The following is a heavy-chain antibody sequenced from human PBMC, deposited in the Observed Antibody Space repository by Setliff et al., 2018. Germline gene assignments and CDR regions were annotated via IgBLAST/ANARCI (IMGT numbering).Heavy chain of an antibody. Sequence: GGSLRLSCAASGFTFDVYDLNWVRQAPGKGLEWVSYITSSGTTTFYTDSVKGRFAISRDNARNSLYLQMNSLRVEDTAVYYCARDGYPGTSWGQGTLVTVSS. D-gene: IGHD2-2*03. CDR2: ITSSGTTT. CDR1: GFTFDVYD. CDR3: ARDGYPGTS. J-gene: IGHJ5*02. V-gene: IGHV3-48*03.